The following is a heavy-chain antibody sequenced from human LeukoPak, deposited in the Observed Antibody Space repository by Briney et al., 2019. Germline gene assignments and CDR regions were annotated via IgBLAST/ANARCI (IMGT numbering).Heavy chain of an antibody. D-gene: IGHD2-2*01. CDR3: AGGRYSSRSGGYYFDI. CDR1: GFTFRNHG. Sequence: PGGSLRLSCAASGFTFRNHGMYWVRQAPGKGLEWVANIKKDGIEKYYVESVKGRFTISRDNAKNSLSLQMNSLRAEDTAVYYCAGGRYSSRSGGYYFDIWGQGTLVTVSS. CDR2: IKKDGIEK. V-gene: IGHV3-7*01. J-gene: IGHJ4*02.